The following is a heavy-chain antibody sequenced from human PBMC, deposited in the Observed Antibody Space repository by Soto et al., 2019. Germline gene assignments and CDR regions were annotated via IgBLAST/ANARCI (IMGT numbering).Heavy chain of an antibody. Sequence: GGSRRLSCAASGFTFSSDSMNWVRQAPGKGLECVSGISSNGSSIYYADSVKGRFTISRDNSKSSLYLQMGSLRAEDMAVYYCARDYCPGGVCYTIFDYWGQGTLVTVSS. D-gene: IGHD2-8*02. J-gene: IGHJ4*02. V-gene: IGHV3-64*02. CDR1: GFTFSSDS. CDR2: ISSNGSSI. CDR3: ARDYCPGGVCYTIFDY.